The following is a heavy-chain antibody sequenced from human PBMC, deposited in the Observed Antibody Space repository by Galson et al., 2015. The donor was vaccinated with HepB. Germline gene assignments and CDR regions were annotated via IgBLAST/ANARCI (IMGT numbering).Heavy chain of an antibody. D-gene: IGHD2-2*02. J-gene: IGHJ6*03. V-gene: IGHV3-7*01. Sequence: SLRLSCAASEFTFNNYWMSWVRQAPGKGLEWVANIKQDGSEKNYVDSVKGRFTISRDNAKKSLYLQMNSLRAEDTAVYYCARALGDCSSTSCYSYYYYYMDVWGKGTTVTVSS. CDR2: IKQDGSEK. CDR1: EFTFNNYW. CDR3: ARALGDCSSTSCYSYYYYYMDV.